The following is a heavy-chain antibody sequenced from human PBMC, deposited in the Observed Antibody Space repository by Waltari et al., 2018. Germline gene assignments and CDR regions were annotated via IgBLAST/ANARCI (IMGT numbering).Heavy chain of an antibody. V-gene: IGHV1-69*12. D-gene: IGHD3-3*01. CDR2: IIPIVGTA. Sequence: QVQLVQSGAEVKKTGSSVKVSCKASGGTFSSYAISWVRQAPGQGLEWMGGIIPIVGTANYAQKFQGRVTVTADESTSTAYLELSSLRSEDTAVYYCARDLWGVTIFGVSWGQGTLVTVSS. CDR1: GGTFSSYA. CDR3: ARDLWGVTIFGVS. J-gene: IGHJ4*02.